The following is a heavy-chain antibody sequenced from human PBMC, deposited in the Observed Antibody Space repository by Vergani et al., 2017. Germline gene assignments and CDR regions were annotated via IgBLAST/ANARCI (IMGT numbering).Heavy chain of an antibody. CDR3: ARDRVSSGWYTTTHFDY. Sequence: QVQLQQWGAGLLKPSETLSLTCAVYGGSFSGYYWSWIRQPPGKGLEWIGEINHSGSTNYNPSLKSRVTISVDTSKNQFSLKLSSVTAADTAVYYCARDRVSSGWYTTTHFDYWGQGTLVTVSS. V-gene: IGHV4-34*01. CDR2: INHSGST. CDR1: GGSFSGYY. D-gene: IGHD6-19*01. J-gene: IGHJ4*02.